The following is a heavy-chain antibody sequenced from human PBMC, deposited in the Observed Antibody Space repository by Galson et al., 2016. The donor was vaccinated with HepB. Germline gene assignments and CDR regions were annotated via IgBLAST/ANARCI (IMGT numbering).Heavy chain of an antibody. D-gene: IGHD3-22*01. J-gene: IGHJ6*01. CDR2: IGFDGNTV. V-gene: IGHV3-48*04. Sequence: SLRLSCAASGVSFGSHSMHWVRQAPGKGLEWISYIGFDGNTVHYADSVKGRFTISRDNAKKSLFLQMNSLRAEDTAVYYCARGKGRAILGNILGDYDYGFDVWGQGTTVTVSS. CDR3: ARGKGRAILGNILGDYDYGFDV. CDR1: GVSFGSHS.